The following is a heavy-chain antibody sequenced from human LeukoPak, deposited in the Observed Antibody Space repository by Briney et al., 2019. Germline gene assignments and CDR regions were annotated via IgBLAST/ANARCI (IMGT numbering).Heavy chain of an antibody. J-gene: IGHJ4*02. V-gene: IGHV1-24*01. CDR2: FDPEDGET. Sequence: ASVKASCKVSGYTLTELSMHWVRQAPGKGLEWMGGFDPEDGETIYAQKFQGRVTMTEDTSTDTAYMELSSLRSEDTAVYYRATDPTDYGRLDYWGQGTLVTVSS. D-gene: IGHD4-17*01. CDR3: ATDPTDYGRLDY. CDR1: GYTLTELS.